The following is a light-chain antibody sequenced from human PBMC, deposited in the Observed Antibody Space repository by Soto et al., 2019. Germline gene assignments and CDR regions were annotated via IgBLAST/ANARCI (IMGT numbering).Light chain of an antibody. CDR3: QQYNNWPPFT. CDR1: QSVSSN. Sequence: EIVMTQSPATLSVSPGESATLSCRASQSVSSNLVWYQQKPGQAPRLLIYGASTRATGIPARFSGSGSGTELTLTISSLQSEDFAVYSCQQYNNWPPFTFGPGTKVDIK. CDR2: GAS. J-gene: IGKJ3*01. V-gene: IGKV3-15*01.